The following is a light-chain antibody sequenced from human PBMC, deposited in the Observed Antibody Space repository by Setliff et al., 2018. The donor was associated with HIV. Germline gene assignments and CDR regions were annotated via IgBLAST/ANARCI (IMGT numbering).Light chain of an antibody. CDR1: SSNIGGGYD. Sequence: SVLTQPPSVSGAPGQSVTISCTGNSSNIGGGYDVHWYQQFPRTAPKLIIFGNSNRPSGVPDRFSGSKSGTSASLAITGLQAEDEADYYCQSYDSRLRGIFGGGTKVTVL. CDR2: GNS. CDR3: QSYDSRLRGI. V-gene: IGLV1-40*01. J-gene: IGLJ2*01.